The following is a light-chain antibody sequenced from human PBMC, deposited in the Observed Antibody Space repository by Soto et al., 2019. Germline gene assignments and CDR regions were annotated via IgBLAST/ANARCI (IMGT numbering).Light chain of an antibody. J-gene: IGKJ4*01. V-gene: IGKV3-20*01. CDR2: AAS. CDR3: QHNRNLPVT. Sequence: VLTQSPGTLSLFPGERATLFCRAGQSVNSDGLAWYQQKPGQAPRLLIYAASSRGTGVPDRFSGSGSGTDFTLTIKGLETEDVEMYYCQHNRNLPVTFGGGTKVEI. CDR1: QSVNSDG.